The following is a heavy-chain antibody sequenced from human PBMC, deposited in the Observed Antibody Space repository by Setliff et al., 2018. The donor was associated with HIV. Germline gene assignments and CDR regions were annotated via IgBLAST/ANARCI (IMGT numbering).Heavy chain of an antibody. CDR2: IWYDGSNK. CDR3: ARDRCYSTSVGYYCRLGAFDI. J-gene: IGHJ3*02. D-gene: IGHD3-22*01. V-gene: IGHV3-30*02. CDR1: GFTFSGSG. Sequence: GGSLRLSCAASGFTFSGSGMHWVRQAPGKGLEWVALIWYDGSNKYYADSVKGRFTISRDNSKNTLYLQMNSLRVEDTAVYYCARDRCYSTSVGYYCRLGAFDIWGQGTMVTVSS.